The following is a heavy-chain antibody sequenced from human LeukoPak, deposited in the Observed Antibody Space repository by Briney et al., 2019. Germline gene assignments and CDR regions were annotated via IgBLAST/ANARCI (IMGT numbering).Heavy chain of an antibody. V-gene: IGHV4-61*01. D-gene: IGHD2-2*03. Sequence: SETLSLTCTVSGGSVSRGSYYWSWIRQPPGKGLEWIGYIYYSGSTNYNPSLKSRVTISVDTSKNQFSLKLSSVTAADTAVYYCARLDIVVVPASYPVPQKYGMDVWGQGTTVTVSS. CDR1: GGSVSRGSYY. J-gene: IGHJ6*02. CDR2: IYYSGST. CDR3: ARLDIVVVPASYPVPQKYGMDV.